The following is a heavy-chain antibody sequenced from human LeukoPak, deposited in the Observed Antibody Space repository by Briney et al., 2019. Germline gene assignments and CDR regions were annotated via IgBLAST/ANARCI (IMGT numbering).Heavy chain of an antibody. J-gene: IGHJ3*02. D-gene: IGHD3-22*01. CDR1: GYTLTELS. V-gene: IGHV1-69*05. CDR3: ASNMIVVGPYDAFDI. Sequence: SVKVSCKVSGYTLTELSIHWVRRAPGKALEWMGGIIPIFGTANYAQKFQGRVTITTDESTSTAYMELSSLRSEDTAVYYCASNMIVVGPYDAFDIWGQGTMVTVSS. CDR2: IIPIFGTA.